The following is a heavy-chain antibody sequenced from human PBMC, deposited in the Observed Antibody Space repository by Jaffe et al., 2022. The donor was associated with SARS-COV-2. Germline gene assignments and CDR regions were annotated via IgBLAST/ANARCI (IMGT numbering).Heavy chain of an antibody. V-gene: IGHV4-39*01. CDR2: IYYSGST. CDR1: GGSISSSSYY. J-gene: IGHJ4*02. D-gene: IGHD3-22*01. CDR3: ARQGGSGYYYGIPY. Sequence: QLQLQESGPGLVKPSETLSLTCTVSGGSISSSSYYWGWIRQPPGKGLEWIGSIYYSGSTYYNPSLKSRVTISVDTSKNQFSLKLSSVTAADTAVYYCARQGGSGYYYGIPYWGQGTLVTVSS.